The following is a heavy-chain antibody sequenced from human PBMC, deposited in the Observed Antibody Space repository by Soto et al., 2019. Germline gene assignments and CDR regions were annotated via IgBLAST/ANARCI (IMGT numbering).Heavy chain of an antibody. CDR1: GCTFSSYA. J-gene: IGHJ4*02. CDR3: ARSLVGVAPTHFDY. Sequence: EASVKVSCKASGCTFSSYAISCVRRAPGQGLEWMGGIIPIFGTANYAQKFQGRVTITADESTSTAYMELSSLRSEDTAVYYCARSLVGVAPTHFDYWGQGTLVTVSS. CDR2: IIPIFGTA. V-gene: IGHV1-69*13. D-gene: IGHD3-3*01.